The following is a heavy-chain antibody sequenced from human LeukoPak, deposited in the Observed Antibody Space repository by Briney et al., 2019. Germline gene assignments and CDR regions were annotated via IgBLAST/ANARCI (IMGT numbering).Heavy chain of an antibody. D-gene: IGHD1-26*01. CDR2: INHLGHT. CDR1: GFTFNHYA. V-gene: IGHV3-23*05. Sequence: GGSLRLSCAASGFTFNHYAMSWVRQAPGKGLEWVSGINHLGHTFYGDSVKGRFTISRDNSRNIVFLQINSLRAEDTAMYYCTGLYGGSYAYWGQGTLVTVSS. J-gene: IGHJ4*02. CDR3: TGLYGGSYAY.